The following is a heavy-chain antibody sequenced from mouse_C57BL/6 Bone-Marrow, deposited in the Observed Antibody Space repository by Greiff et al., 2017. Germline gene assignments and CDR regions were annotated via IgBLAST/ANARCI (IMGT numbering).Heavy chain of an antibody. CDR3: TATVVARAMDY. V-gene: IGHV14-4*01. CDR2: IDPENGDT. D-gene: IGHD1-1*01. J-gene: IGHJ4*01. Sequence: VQLQQSGAELVRPGASVKLSCTASGFNIKGDYMHWVKQRPEQGLEWIGWIDPENGDTEYASKFQGKATLTADTSSNTAYLQLSSLTSEDAAVXYCTATVVARAMDYWGQGTSVTVSS. CDR1: GFNIKGDY.